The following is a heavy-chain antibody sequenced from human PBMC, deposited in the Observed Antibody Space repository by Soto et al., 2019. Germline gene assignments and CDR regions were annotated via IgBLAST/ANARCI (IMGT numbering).Heavy chain of an antibody. CDR3: AKDQLTAGGDYYYYYGMDV. V-gene: IGHV3-23*01. D-gene: IGHD6-13*01. J-gene: IGHJ6*02. CDR1: GFTFSSFA. Sequence: EVVLLESGGGLVQPGGSLRLSCEASGFTFSSFAMSWVRQTPGMGLEWLSGISGGGGGSYYADSVKGRFTISRDNSKNTLYPQMNSLRVEDTALYYCAKDQLTAGGDYYYYYGMDVWGRGTAVTVSS. CDR2: ISGGGGGS.